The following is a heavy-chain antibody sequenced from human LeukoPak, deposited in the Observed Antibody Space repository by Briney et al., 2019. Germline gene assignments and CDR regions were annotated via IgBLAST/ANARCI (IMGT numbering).Heavy chain of an antibody. Sequence: SETLSLTCSVSGGSISSGDYYWSWVRQAPGKGLEWIGYIYCSGTTYYNPSLKSRVTISVDTSKNQFSLNLTSVTAADTAVYYCASRPAAIGKFHPWGQGALVTVSS. J-gene: IGHJ5*02. D-gene: IGHD2-2*01. CDR1: GGSISSGDYY. CDR2: IYCSGTT. CDR3: ASRPAAIGKFHP. V-gene: IGHV4-30-4*08.